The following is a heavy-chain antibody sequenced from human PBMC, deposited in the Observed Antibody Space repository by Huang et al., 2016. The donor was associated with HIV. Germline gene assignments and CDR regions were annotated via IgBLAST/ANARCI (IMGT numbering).Heavy chain of an antibody. J-gene: IGHJ3*02. D-gene: IGHD3-22*01. CDR3: ARGPDYYDSSGREAFDI. CDR1: GGSFSGYY. V-gene: IGHV4-34*01. CDR2: INHSGST. Sequence: QVQLQQWGAGLLKPSETLSLTCAVYGGSFSGYYWSWIRQPPGKGLEWIGEINHSGSTNDNPSLKSRVTISVDTSKTQVSLKLNSVTAADTAVYYCARGPDYYDSSGREAFDIWGQGTMVTVSS.